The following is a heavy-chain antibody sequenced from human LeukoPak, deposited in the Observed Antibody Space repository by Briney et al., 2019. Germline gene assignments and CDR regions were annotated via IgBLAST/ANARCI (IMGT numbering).Heavy chain of an antibody. CDR3: SRGRADGYSGYDFGDY. V-gene: IGHV1-2*02. J-gene: IGHJ4*02. D-gene: IGHD5-12*01. CDR2: INPNSGGT. Sequence: ASVKVSCKASGGTFSSYAISWVRQAPGQGLEWMGWINPNSGGTDYAQKFQGRVTMARDTSISTAYMELSSLTSDVTAVYYCSRGRADGYSGYDFGDYWGQGTLVTVSS. CDR1: GGTFSSYA.